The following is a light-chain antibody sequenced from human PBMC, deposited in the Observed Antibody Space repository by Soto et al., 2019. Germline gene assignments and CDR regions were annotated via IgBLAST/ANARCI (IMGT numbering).Light chain of an antibody. CDR1: QSISSW. J-gene: IGKJ5*01. Sequence: DIQMTQSPSSVSASVGDRVTITCRASQSISSWLTWYQQKPGTVPKLLIYEASRLQSGVPSRFSGSGAGTEVTLNITSLQPEDFGTYYCQQGDSFPITFGQGTRLEIK. CDR2: EAS. V-gene: IGKV1-12*01. CDR3: QQGDSFPIT.